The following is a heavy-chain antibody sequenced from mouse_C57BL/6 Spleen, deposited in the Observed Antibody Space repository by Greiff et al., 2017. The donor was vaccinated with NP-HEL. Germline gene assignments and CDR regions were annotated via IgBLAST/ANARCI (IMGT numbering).Heavy chain of an antibody. Sequence: EVKLMESGGGLVKPGGSLKLSCAASGFTFSDYGMHWVRQAPEKGLEWVAYISSGSSTIYYADTVKGRFTISRDNAKNTLFLQMTSLRSEDTAMYYCTRPGYDPWFAYWGQGTLVTVSA. D-gene: IGHD2-14*01. J-gene: IGHJ3*01. CDR3: TRPGYDPWFAY. CDR1: GFTFSDYG. CDR2: ISSGSSTI. V-gene: IGHV5-17*01.